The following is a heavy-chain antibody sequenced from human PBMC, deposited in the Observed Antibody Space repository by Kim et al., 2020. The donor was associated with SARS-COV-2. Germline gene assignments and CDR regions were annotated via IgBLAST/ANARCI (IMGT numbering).Heavy chain of an antibody. CDR1: GFRFSNFG. D-gene: IGHD2-21*02. CDR3: ARGMGTAVRTVYFY. Sequence: GGSLRLSCAASGFRFSNFGVHWVRQAPGKGLEWVAIGWSDGTNKYYADSVKGRFTVSRDDSNNTLYLQMNGLRVEDTAVYYCARGMGTAVRTVYFY. CDR2: GWSDGTNK. V-gene: IGHV3-33*08. J-gene: IGHJ4*01.